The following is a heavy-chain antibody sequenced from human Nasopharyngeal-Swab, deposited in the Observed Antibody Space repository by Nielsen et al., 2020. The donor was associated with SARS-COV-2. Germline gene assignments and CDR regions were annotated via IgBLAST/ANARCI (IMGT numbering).Heavy chain of an antibody. J-gene: IGHJ3*02. CDR2: ISSSGSTI. CDR3: ATSSGYDYESSAYLGAFDI. CDR1: GFTFSSYE. V-gene: IGHV3-48*03. D-gene: IGHD3-22*01. Sequence: GESLKISCAASGFTFSSYEMNWVRQAPGKGLERVSYISSSGSTIYYADSVKGRFTISRDNAKNSLYLQMNSLRAEDTAVYYCATSSGYDYESSAYLGAFDIWGQGTMVTVSS.